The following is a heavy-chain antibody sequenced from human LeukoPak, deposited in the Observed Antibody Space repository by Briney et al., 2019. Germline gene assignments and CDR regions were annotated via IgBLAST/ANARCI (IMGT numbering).Heavy chain of an antibody. D-gene: IGHD5-18*01. CDR2: ISSSGSTI. V-gene: IGHV3-48*04. Sequence: GGSLRLSCAASGFTFTNYSMNWVRQAPGKGLEWVSYISSSGSTIFYADSVKGRFTISRDNAKNSLYLQMNSLRAEDTAVYYCARLLNTAMVRAPDYWGQGTLVTVSS. J-gene: IGHJ4*02. CDR1: GFTFTNYS. CDR3: ARLLNTAMVRAPDY.